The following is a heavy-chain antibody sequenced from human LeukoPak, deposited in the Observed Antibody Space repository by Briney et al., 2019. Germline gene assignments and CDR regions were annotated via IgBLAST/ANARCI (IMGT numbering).Heavy chain of an antibody. Sequence: SETLSLTCTVSGGSIRSSSYYWGWIRHPPGKGLEWTWSIDYSGHTYYNQCLQSRVTLSVGTSKNQFSLKLSSVSAADTAVYCCARALICSGGSCYSVFDYWGQGTLVTVSS. D-gene: IGHD2-15*01. CDR3: ARALICSGGSCYSVFDY. V-gene: IGHV4-39*07. J-gene: IGHJ4*02. CDR2: IDYSGHT. CDR1: GGSIRSSSYY.